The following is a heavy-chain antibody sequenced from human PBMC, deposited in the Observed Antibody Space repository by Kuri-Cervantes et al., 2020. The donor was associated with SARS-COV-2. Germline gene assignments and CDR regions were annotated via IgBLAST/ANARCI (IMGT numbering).Heavy chain of an antibody. CDR1: GYTFTGYY. D-gene: IGHD3-22*01. V-gene: IGHV1-2*04. CDR2: INPNSGGT. J-gene: IGHJ3*02. CDR3: ARSTHFRRLVVISQGGAFDI. Sequence: ASVKVSCKASGYTFTGYYMHWVRQAPGQGLEWMGWINPNSGGTNYAQKFQGWVTMTRDASISTVYMELSRLRSDETAVYYCARSTHFRRLVVISQGGAFDIWGQGTMVTVSS.